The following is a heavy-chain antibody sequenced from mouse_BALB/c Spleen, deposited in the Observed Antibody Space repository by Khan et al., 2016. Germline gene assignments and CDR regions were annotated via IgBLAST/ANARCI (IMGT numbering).Heavy chain of an antibody. CDR2: IGSSGIT. D-gene: IGHD1-1*02. Sequence: EVQLQESGPGLVKPSQSLSLTCTVTGYSITSGYAWNWIRQFPGSKLEWMGYIGSSGITSYNPSLKSRISITRDTSKNQFFLQLNSLTTEDTAAYYGSRGGNSFDYWGQGTTLTVSS. V-gene: IGHV3-2*02. J-gene: IGHJ2*01. CDR3: SRGGNSFDY. CDR1: GYSITSGYA.